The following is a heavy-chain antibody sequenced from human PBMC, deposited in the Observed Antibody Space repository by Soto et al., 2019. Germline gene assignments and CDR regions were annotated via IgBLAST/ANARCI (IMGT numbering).Heavy chain of an antibody. CDR1: GFSLSKARMG. Sequence: QVTLKESGPVLVKPTETVTLTCTVSGFSLSKARMGVSWIHQPPGKTLQWLAHIFSTDEKSYSTSLKSRLTISKETSKSQVVITMTNMDPVDTATYSCARTLTYYDFWSEPFDAFAIWGQGTMVTVS. D-gene: IGHD3-3*01. J-gene: IGHJ3*02. V-gene: IGHV2-26*01. CDR3: ARTLTYYDFWSEPFDAFAI. CDR2: IFSTDEK.